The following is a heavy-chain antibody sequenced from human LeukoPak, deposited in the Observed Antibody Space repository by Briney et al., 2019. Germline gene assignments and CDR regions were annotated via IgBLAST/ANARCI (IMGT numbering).Heavy chain of an antibody. CDR2: IIPNSGGT. Sequence: ASVKVSCKASGYIFTNYYMHWVRQAPGQGLEWMGWIIPNSGGTNYAQKFQGRITMTRDTSITTAYMELSSLRSDDTAVYFCARVGAMAGIGWGDFDFRGQGTLVTVSS. CDR1: GYIFTNYY. J-gene: IGHJ4*02. V-gene: IGHV1-2*02. CDR3: ARVGAMAGIGWGDFDF. D-gene: IGHD6-19*01.